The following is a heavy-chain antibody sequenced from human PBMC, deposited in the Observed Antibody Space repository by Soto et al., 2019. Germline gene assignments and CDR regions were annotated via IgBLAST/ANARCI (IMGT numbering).Heavy chain of an antibody. J-gene: IGHJ3*02. D-gene: IGHD3-10*01. CDR2: IIPIFGTA. V-gene: IGHV1-69*01. CDR1: GGTFSSYA. Sequence: QVQLVQSGAEVKKPGSSVKVSCKASGGTFSSYAISWVRQAPGQGLEWMGGIIPIFGTANYAQKFQGRVTITADESTSRAYMELGSLRSEDTAVYYCARDYYGSGSYYRITGYDAFDIWGQGTMVTVSS. CDR3: ARDYYGSGSYYRITGYDAFDI.